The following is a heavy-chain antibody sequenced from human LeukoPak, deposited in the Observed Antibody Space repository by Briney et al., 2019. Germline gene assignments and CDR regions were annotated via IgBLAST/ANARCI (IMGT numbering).Heavy chain of an antibody. CDR3: AREGAPIQLWAEDYLD. V-gene: IGHV3-30*02. Sequence: PGGSLRLSCAASGFTFSSYGMHWVRQAPGKGLEWVAFIRYDGSNKYYADSVKGRFTISRDNSKNTLYLQMNSLRAEDTAVYYCAREGAPIQLWAEDYLDWGQGTLVTVSS. J-gene: IGHJ4*02. CDR1: GFTFSSYG. D-gene: IGHD5-18*01. CDR2: IRYDGSNK.